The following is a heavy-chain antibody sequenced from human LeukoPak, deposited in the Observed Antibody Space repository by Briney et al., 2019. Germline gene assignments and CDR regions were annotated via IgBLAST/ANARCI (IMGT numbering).Heavy chain of an antibody. D-gene: IGHD3-22*01. CDR1: GYTFTSYD. V-gene: IGHV1-8*01. CDR2: MNPNSGNT. J-gene: IGHJ4*02. Sequence: GASVKVSCKASGYTFTSYDINWVRQATGQGLEWMGWMNPNSGNTGYAQKFQGRVTMTRNTSISTAYMELSSLRAEDTAVYYCAKDTLGWYYDSSGYDYWGQGTLVTVSS. CDR3: AKDTLGWYYDSSGYDY.